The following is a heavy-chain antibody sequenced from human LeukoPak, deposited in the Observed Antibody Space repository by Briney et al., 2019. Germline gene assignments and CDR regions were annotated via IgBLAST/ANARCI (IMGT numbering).Heavy chain of an antibody. Sequence: SQTLSLTCTVSGGSISSGSYYWSWIRQPAGKGLEWIGRIYTSGSTNYNPSLKSRVTISVDTSKNQFSLKLSSVTAADTAVYYCARDTHEWKYSSSWYKNYYYYMDVWGKGTTVTVSS. CDR3: ARDTHEWKYSSSWYKNYYYYMDV. D-gene: IGHD6-13*01. V-gene: IGHV4-61*02. CDR2: IYTSGST. CDR1: GGSISSGSYY. J-gene: IGHJ6*03.